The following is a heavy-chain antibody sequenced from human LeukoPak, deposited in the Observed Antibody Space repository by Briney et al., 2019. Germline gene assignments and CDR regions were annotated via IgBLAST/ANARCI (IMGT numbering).Heavy chain of an antibody. D-gene: IGHD3-22*01. CDR3: ARAGWDYYDSSGYPDDY. CDR1: GGSISSYY. V-gene: IGHV4-59*08. J-gene: IGHJ4*02. Sequence: PSETLSLTCTVSGGSISSYYWSWIRQPPGKGLEWIGYIYYSGSTNYNPSLKSRVTISVDTSKNQFSLKLSPVTAADTAVYYCARAGWDYYDSSGYPDDYWGQGTLVTVSS. CDR2: IYYSGST.